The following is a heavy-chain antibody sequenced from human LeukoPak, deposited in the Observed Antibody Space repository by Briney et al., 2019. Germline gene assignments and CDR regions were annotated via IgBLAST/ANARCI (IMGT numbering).Heavy chain of an antibody. D-gene: IGHD6-13*01. CDR2: ISSSSSYI. CDR3: ARDPSGYSSSWRYFGY. J-gene: IGHJ4*02. V-gene: IGHV3-21*01. Sequence: GGSLRLSCAASGFTFSSYSMNWVRQAPGKGLEWVSSISSSSSYIYYADSVKGRFTISRDNAKNSLYLQMNSLRAEDTAVYYCARDPSGYSSSWRYFGYWGQGTLVTVSS. CDR1: GFTFSSYS.